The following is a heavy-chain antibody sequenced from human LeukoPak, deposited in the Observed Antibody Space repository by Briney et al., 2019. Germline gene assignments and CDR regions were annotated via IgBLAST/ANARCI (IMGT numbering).Heavy chain of an antibody. J-gene: IGHJ4*02. V-gene: IGHV3-30*02. Sequence: GGSLRLSCAASGFTFSSYGMHWVRQAPGQGLEWVAFISYDGSTKYYADSVKGRLTISRDTSWNTLYLQMNSLRAEDTAVYYCAKGRDGSWFGYYFDYWGQGTLVTVSS. CDR3: AKGRDGSWFGYYFDY. CDR2: ISYDGSTK. D-gene: IGHD3-10*01. CDR1: GFTFSSYG.